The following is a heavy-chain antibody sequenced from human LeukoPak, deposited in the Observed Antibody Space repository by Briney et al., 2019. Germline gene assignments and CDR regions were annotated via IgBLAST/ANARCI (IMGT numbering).Heavy chain of an antibody. J-gene: IGHJ1*01. Sequence: ASVKVSCKASGYTFTGYYMHWVRQAPGQGLEWMGWINPNSGDTNYAQKFQGRVTMTRDTSISTAYMELSRLTSDDTASYYCARGSYDSSDFEYFHHWGQGALLTVSS. V-gene: IGHV1-2*02. CDR3: ARGSYDSSDFEYFHH. CDR1: GYTFTGYY. D-gene: IGHD3-22*01. CDR2: INPNSGDT.